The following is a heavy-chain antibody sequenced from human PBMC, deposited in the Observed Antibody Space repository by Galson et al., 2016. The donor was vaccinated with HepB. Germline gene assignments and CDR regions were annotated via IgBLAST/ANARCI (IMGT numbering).Heavy chain of an antibody. V-gene: IGHV3-23*01. J-gene: IGHJ4*02. CDR3: ATPRGYSYGYWDDTTTDY. Sequence: SLRLSCAASGFTFSSYAMSWVRQAPGKGLEWVSATSGSGGNTYYADSVKGRFTISRDNSKNTLYLQMNSLRAEDTAVYYCATPRGYSYGYWDDTTTDYWGQGTLVTVSS. CDR1: GFTFSSYA. D-gene: IGHD5-18*01. CDR2: TSGSGGNT.